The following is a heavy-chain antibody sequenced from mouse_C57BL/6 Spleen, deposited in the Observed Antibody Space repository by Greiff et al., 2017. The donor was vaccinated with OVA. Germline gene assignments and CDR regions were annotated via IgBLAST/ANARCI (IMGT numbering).Heavy chain of an antibody. V-gene: IGHV1-82*01. D-gene: IGHD4-1*01. J-gene: IGHJ3*01. CDR1: GYAFSSSW. CDR3: ARWTGAWFAY. Sequence: VMLVESGPELVKPGASVKISCKASGYAFSSSWMNWVKQRPGKGLEWIGRIYPGDGDTNYNGKFKGKATLTADKSSSTAYMQLSSLTSEGSAVYFCARWTGAWFAYWGQGTLVTVSA. CDR2: IYPGDGDT.